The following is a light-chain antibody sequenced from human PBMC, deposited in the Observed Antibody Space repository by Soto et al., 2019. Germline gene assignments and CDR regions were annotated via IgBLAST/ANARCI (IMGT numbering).Light chain of an antibody. CDR3: SSYASKNIFYV. J-gene: IGLJ1*01. CDR2: EVS. V-gene: IGLV2-8*01. CDR1: SNDVGGYNF. Sequence: QSALAQPASASGSPGQSVTISCAGTSNDVGGYNFVSWYQQHPGKAPKLMIFEVSKRPSGVPDRFSGSKSGNTASLTVSGLQAEDEADYYYSSYASKNIFYVFGTGTKLTVL.